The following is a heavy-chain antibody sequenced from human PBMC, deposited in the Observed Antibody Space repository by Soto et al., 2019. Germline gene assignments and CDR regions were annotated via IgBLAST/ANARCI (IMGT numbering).Heavy chain of an antibody. J-gene: IGHJ6*02. V-gene: IGHV4-34*08. CDR3: ASSSLYGMDV. D-gene: IGHD1-1*01. CDR2: IHSSGST. Sequence: SETLSLTCAVYGGTLSGYCWSWIRQPPGKGLEWIVDIHSSGSTNYNPSLKSRLTISIDTSKNQFSLKVGSVTAADTAVYYCASSSLYGMDVWGQGTTVTVSS. CDR1: GGTLSGYC.